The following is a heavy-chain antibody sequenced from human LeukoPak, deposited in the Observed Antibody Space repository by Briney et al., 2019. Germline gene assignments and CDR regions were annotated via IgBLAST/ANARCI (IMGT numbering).Heavy chain of an antibody. Sequence: SETLSLTCTVSGFTISSYYWLWIRQPPGKGLEWIGSIYYSGTTYYKHSLKSRFTISVDTFKHQFHLKLGSVTAADTGVYYCASSVGRAMALDYWGQGTLVIVSS. CDR1: GFTISSYY. D-gene: IGHD5-18*01. J-gene: IGHJ4*02. V-gene: IGHV4-59*01. CDR3: ASSVGRAMALDY. CDR2: IYYSGTT.